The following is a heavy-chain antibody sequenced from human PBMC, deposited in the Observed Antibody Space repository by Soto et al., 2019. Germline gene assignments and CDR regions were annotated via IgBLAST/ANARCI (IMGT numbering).Heavy chain of an antibody. CDR1: GYTFTSYG. CDR2: ISAYNGNT. V-gene: IGHV1-18*01. Sequence: QVQLLQSGAEVKKPGASVKVSCKASGYTFTSYGISWVRQAPGQGLEWMGWISAYNGNTNYAQKLQGRVTMTTDTSTSTAYMEIGSLRSDDTAVYYCAWLSCIRTSCYIGMDGWGQGTTVTVSS. J-gene: IGHJ6*02. D-gene: IGHD2-2*02. CDR3: AWLSCIRTSCYIGMDG.